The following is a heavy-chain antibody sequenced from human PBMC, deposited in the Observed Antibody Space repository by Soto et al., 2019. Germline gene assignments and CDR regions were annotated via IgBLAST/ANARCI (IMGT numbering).Heavy chain of an antibody. V-gene: IGHV4-59*08. CDR2: IYYSGST. Sequence: SETLSLTCTVSGGSISSYYWSWIRQPPGKGLEWIGYIYYSGSTNYNPSLKSRVTISVDTSKNQFSLKLSSVTAADTAVYYCARQAPGPLTLDIWGQGTMVTVSS. CDR1: GGSISSYY. J-gene: IGHJ3*02. CDR3: ARQAPGPLTLDI.